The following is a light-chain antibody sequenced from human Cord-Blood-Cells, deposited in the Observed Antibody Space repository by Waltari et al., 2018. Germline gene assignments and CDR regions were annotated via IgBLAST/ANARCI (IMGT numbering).Light chain of an antibody. V-gene: IGKV1-39*01. CDR1: QSISSY. CDR3: QQSYSTPRT. CDR2: AAS. J-gene: IGKJ2*01. Sequence: DIQMTQSPSSLSASVGDRVTITCRASQSISSYLNWYQQKPGKAPKILIYAASRLQSGVPSRFSGSGSGTEFTLTISSLQPEDFATYDCQQSYSTPRTCSQGTKLEIK.